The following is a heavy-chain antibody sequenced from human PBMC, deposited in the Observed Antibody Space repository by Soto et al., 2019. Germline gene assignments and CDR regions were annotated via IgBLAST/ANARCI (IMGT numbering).Heavy chain of an antibody. CDR1: GFTFSSYG. CDR3: ARGGYSSSGSLFDALRTPYLDY. Sequence: QVQLVESGGGVVQPGRSLRLSCAASGFTFSSYGMHWVRQAPGKGLEWVAVIWYDGSNKYYADSVKGRFTISRDNSKNTLYLRMNSLRAEDTAGYYCARGGYSSSGSLFDALRTPYLDYWGQGTLVTVSS. J-gene: IGHJ4*01. D-gene: IGHD6-13*01. V-gene: IGHV3-33*01. CDR2: IWYDGSNK.